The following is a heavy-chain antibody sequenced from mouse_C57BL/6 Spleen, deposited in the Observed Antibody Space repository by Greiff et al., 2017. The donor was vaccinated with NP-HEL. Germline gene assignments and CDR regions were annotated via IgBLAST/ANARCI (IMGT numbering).Heavy chain of an antibody. CDR1: GFTFSSYA. D-gene: IGHD1-1*01. Sequence: DVKLVESGGGLVKPGGSLKLSCAASGFTFSSYAMSWVRQTPEKRLEWVATISDGGSYTYYPDNVKGRFTISRDNAKNNLYLQMSHLKSEDTAMYYCARDYGSRGWYFDVWGTGTTVTVSS. J-gene: IGHJ1*03. CDR2: ISDGGSYT. CDR3: ARDYGSRGWYFDV. V-gene: IGHV5-4*01.